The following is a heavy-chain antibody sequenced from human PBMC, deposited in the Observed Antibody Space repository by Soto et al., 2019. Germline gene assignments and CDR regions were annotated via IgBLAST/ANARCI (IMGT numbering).Heavy chain of an antibody. CDR1: GGTFSSYA. Sequence: SVKVSCKASGGTFSSYAISWVRQAPGQGLEWMGGIIPIFGTANYAQKFQGRVTITADESTSTAYMELSSLRSEDTAVYYCARGGGYSYGLDYYYGMDVWGQGTTVTVSS. V-gene: IGHV1-69*13. D-gene: IGHD5-18*01. J-gene: IGHJ6*02. CDR3: ARGGGYSYGLDYYYGMDV. CDR2: IIPIFGTA.